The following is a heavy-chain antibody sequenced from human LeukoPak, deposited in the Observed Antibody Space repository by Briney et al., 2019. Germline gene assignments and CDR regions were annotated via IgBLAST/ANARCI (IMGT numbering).Heavy chain of an antibody. CDR3: ARASWIVGAYYFDY. J-gene: IGHJ4*02. V-gene: IGHV4-59*01. CDR1: GGSISSYY. CDR2: IYYSGST. D-gene: IGHD1-26*01. Sequence: PSETLSLTHTVSGGSISSYYWSWIRHPPGKGRESIGYIYYSGSTNYNPSLKSRVTISVDMSKNQFTLKLSSVTDADTAVYYCARASWIVGAYYFDYWGQGTLVTVSS.